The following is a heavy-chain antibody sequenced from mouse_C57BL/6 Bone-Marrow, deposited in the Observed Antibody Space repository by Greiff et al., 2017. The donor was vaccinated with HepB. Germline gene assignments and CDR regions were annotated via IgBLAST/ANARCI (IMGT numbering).Heavy chain of an antibody. CDR1: GYTFTSYW. CDR3: ARSGVGLWYFDV. V-gene: IGHV1-55*01. J-gene: IGHJ1*03. Sequence: QVQLQQPGAELVKPGASVKMSCKASGYTFTSYWITWVKQRPGQGLEWIGDIYPGSGSTNYNEKFKSKATLTVDTSSSTAYMQLSSLTSEDSAVYYCARSGVGLWYFDVWAQGPRSPSPQ. CDR2: IYPGSGST. D-gene: IGHD4-1*01.